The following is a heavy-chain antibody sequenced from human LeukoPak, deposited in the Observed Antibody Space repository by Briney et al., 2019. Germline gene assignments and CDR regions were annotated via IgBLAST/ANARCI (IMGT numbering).Heavy chain of an antibody. CDR1: GDSVSSNSVA. Sequence: SQTLSLTCAISGDSVSSNSVAWNWIRQSPLRGLEWLGRTFYRSKWYNDYAVSVKSRITINPDTSKNQFSLQLSSVTPEDTAVYYCARGKYSAFDIWGQGTMVTVSS. CDR2: TFYRSKWYN. CDR3: ARGKYSAFDI. V-gene: IGHV6-1*01. D-gene: IGHD2/OR15-2a*01. J-gene: IGHJ3*02.